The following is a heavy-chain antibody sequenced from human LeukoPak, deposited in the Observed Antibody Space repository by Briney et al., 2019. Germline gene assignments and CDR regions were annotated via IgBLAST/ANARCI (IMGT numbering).Heavy chain of an antibody. D-gene: IGHD5-18*01. Sequence: SETLSLTCTVSGGSISSYYWSWIRQPPGKGLEWIGEINHSGSTNYNPSLKSRVTISVDTSKNQFSLKLSSVTAADTAVYYCAREYSYGLYYYYGMDVWGQGTTVTVSS. CDR1: GGSISSYY. J-gene: IGHJ6*02. CDR2: INHSGST. CDR3: AREYSYGLYYYYGMDV. V-gene: IGHV4-34*01.